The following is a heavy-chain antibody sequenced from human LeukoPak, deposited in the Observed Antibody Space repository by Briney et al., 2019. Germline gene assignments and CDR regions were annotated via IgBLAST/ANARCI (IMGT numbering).Heavy chain of an antibody. V-gene: IGHV4-59*01. CDR1: GGSISRYY. Sequence: TSETLSLTCTVSGGSISRYYWSWIRQPPGKGLEWIGYIYYSGSTNYNPSLKSRVTISVDTSKNQFSLKLSSVTAADTAVYYCARVAAAAPDAFDIWGQGTMVTVSS. J-gene: IGHJ3*02. CDR3: ARVAAAAPDAFDI. D-gene: IGHD6-13*01. CDR2: IYYSGST.